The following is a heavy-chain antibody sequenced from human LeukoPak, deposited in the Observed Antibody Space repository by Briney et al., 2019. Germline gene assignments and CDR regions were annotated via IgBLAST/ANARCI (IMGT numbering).Heavy chain of an antibody. D-gene: IGHD3-22*01. J-gene: IGHJ4*02. V-gene: IGHV3-30*02. CDR2: IRYDGSNK. CDR1: GFTFSSYG. CDR3: AKDRGGGDYYDSSGCDY. Sequence: PGGSKRLSCAASGFTFSSYGMHCVRQAPGKGLEWVAFIRYDGSNKYYADSVKGRFTISRDNSKNTLYLQMNSLRAEDTAVYYCAKDRGGGDYYDSSGCDYWGQGTLVTVSS.